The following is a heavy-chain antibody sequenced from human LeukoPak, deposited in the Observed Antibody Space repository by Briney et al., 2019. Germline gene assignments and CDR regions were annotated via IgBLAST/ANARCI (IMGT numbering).Heavy chain of an antibody. J-gene: IGHJ5*02. CDR3: ARHVIVVVPAAIGP. V-gene: IGHV4-38-2*01. D-gene: IGHD2-2*01. CDR1: GFTFSDYY. CDR2: IYHSGST. Sequence: NPGGSLRLSCAASGFTFSDYYMGWIRQPPGKGLEWIGSIYHSGSTYYNPSLKSRVTISVDTSKNQFSLKLSSVTAADTAVYYCARHVIVVVPAAIGPWGQGTLVTVSS.